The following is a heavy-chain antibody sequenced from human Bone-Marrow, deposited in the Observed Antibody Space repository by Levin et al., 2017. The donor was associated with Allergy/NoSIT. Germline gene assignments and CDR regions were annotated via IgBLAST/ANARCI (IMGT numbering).Heavy chain of an antibody. CDR2: ISFDGKNT. CDR1: GFTFSSYA. D-gene: IGHD3-3*01. V-gene: IGHV3-30*04. CDR3: ATGSVHPTSNDFLSGYYIPSFHY. Sequence: GGSLRLSCAASGFTFSSYAMHWVRQTPDKGLEWVAVISFDGKNTHYADSVKGRLTVSRDNSKNTLYLQVASLRPEDTAVYYCATGSVHPTSNDFLSGYYIPSFHYWGQGILVTVSS. J-gene: IGHJ4*02.